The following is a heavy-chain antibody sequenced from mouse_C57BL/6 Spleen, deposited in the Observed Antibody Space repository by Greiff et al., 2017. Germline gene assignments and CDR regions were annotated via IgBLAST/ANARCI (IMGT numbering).Heavy chain of an antibody. CDR3: ARLYFDV. CDR1: GYTFTSYW. Sequence: VQLQQPGAELVKPGASVKLSCKASGYTFTSYWMQWVKQRPGQGLEWIGEIDPSDSYTNYNQKFKGKATLTVDTSSSTAYMQLSSLTSEDSAVYYCARLYFDVWGTGTTVTVSS. CDR2: IDPSDSYT. J-gene: IGHJ1*03. V-gene: IGHV1-50*01.